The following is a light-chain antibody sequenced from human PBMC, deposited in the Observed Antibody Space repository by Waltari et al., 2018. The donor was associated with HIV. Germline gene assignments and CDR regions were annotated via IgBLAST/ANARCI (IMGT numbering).Light chain of an antibody. Sequence: LTQPASVSGSPGQSVTISCAGSNSDVGSYDLVSWYQHHPGKAPKRLIYEVTKRPSGVSNRCSGSKSGNTASLTISGLQAEDEADYYCCSYAGSHTFVVFGGGTKLTVL. CDR1: NSDVGSYDL. CDR2: EVT. CDR3: CSYAGSHTFVV. J-gene: IGLJ2*01. V-gene: IGLV2-23*02.